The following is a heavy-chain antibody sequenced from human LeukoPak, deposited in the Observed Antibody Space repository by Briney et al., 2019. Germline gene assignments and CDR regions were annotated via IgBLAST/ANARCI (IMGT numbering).Heavy chain of an antibody. V-gene: IGHV4-34*01. CDR2: INHSGST. CDR3: ARRGDY. CDR1: GGSFSGYY. J-gene: IGHJ4*02. Sequence: SSETLSLTCAVYGGSFSGYYWSWIRQPPGKGLEWIGEINHSGSTNYNPSLKSRVTISVDTSKNQFSLKLSSVTAADTAVYYCARRGDYWGQGTLVTVSS.